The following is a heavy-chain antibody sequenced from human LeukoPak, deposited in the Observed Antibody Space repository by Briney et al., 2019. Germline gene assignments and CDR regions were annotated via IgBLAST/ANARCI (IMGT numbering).Heavy chain of an antibody. D-gene: IGHD1-1*01. V-gene: IGHV3-9*01. Sequence: GGSLRPSCAASGFSFEAYGMYWVRQAPGKGLEWVSGITWNSDDMAYADSVKGRFTISRDNAKNCLYLQMNSLTVEDTALYYCTRVTSWRTGFDYWGQGTLVTVSS. CDR2: ITWNSDDM. J-gene: IGHJ4*02. CDR3: TRVTSWRTGFDY. CDR1: GFSFEAYG.